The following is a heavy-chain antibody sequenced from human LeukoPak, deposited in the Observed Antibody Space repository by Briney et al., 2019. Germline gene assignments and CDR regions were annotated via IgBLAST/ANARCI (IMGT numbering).Heavy chain of an antibody. J-gene: IGHJ4*02. V-gene: IGHV3-23*01. CDR3: ARVVAAYGGDY. Sequence: LSGGSLRPSCAASGFTFTSYAMSWVRQAPGKGLEWVSAISGSGGSTYYADSVKGRFTISRDNAKNSLYLQMNSLRAEDTAVYYCARVVAAYGGDYWGQGTLVTVSS. D-gene: IGHD6-19*01. CDR2: ISGSGGST. CDR1: GFTFTSYA.